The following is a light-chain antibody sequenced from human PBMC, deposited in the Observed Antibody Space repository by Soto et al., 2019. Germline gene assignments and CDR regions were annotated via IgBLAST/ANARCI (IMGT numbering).Light chain of an antibody. CDR1: QSITTW. CDR3: QQYHTYWT. J-gene: IGKJ1*01. Sequence: DIQMTQSPSTLSASVGDRVTITCRASQSITTWLAWYQQKPGKAPKLLIYDASSLESGVPLRFSGSGSGTEFSLTISSLQPEDIATYYCQQYHTYWTFGQGTKVDIK. CDR2: DAS. V-gene: IGKV1-5*01.